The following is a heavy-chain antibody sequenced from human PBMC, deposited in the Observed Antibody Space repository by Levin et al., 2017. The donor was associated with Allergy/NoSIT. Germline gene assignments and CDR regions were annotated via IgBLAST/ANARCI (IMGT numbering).Heavy chain of an antibody. CDR1: DGSLNSSSYY. CDR3: ARMISSGWYSRPGWFDP. CDR2: IYYSGST. V-gene: IGHV4-39*01. J-gene: IGHJ5*02. Sequence: PSETLSLICTVSDGSLNSSSYYWGWIRQPPGKGLEWIGSIYYSGSTYYNPSLKSRVTISVDTSNNQYSLKLSSVTAADTAVYSCARMISSGWYSRPGWFDPWGQGTLVTVSS. D-gene: IGHD6-19*01.